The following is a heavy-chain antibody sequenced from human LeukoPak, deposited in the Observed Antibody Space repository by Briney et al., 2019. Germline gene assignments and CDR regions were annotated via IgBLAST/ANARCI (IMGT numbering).Heavy chain of an antibody. CDR1: GFSLSTSGMC. CDR3: ARRYCSGGSCYSEYDYFDY. D-gene: IGHD2-15*01. Sequence: SGPTLVNPTQTLTLTCTFSGFSLSTSGMCVSWIRQPPGKALEWLARIDWDDDKYYSTSLQTRLTIYKDTSKNQVVLTMTNIDPVDTATYYCARRYCSGGSCYSEYDYFDYWGQGTLVTVSS. CDR2: IDWDDDK. J-gene: IGHJ4*02. V-gene: IGHV2-70*11.